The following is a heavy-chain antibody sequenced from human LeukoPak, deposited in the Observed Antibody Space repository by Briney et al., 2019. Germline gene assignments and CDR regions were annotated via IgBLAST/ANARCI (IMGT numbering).Heavy chain of an antibody. V-gene: IGHV4-39*07. CDR3: ARVTGLAVFGVVVIDD. Sequence: SETLSLTCKVSGGSITSSGYYWGWIRQPPGKGLEWVGSAYYSGSTYYNPSLKSRLTISLDTAKNHFSLKVSSVTAADTAVYYCARVTGLAVFGVVVIDDWGQGTLVTVSS. D-gene: IGHD3-3*01. CDR2: AYYSGST. CDR1: GGSITSSGYY. J-gene: IGHJ4*02.